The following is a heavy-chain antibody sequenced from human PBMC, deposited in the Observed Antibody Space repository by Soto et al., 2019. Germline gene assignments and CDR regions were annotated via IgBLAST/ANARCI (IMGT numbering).Heavy chain of an antibody. D-gene: IGHD3-10*01. J-gene: IGHJ4*02. Sequence: EILSLTFSVFGYSGSNIGHYWGWIRRPPGKGLEWIGTMDYSGDTSYNPSLRSRVTISADTSKNQFSLRLSSVSVADTAVYYCARRPPLYASESSRFDIWGQGALVTV. CDR3: ARRPPLYASESSRFDI. V-gene: IGHV4-39*01. CDR2: MDYSGDT. CDR1: GYSGSNIGHY.